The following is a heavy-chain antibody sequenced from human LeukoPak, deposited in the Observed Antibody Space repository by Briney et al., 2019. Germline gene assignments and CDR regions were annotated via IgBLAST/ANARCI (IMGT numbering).Heavy chain of an antibody. D-gene: IGHD4-17*01. Sequence: SETLSLTCTVSGGSISSYYWSWIRQPPGKGLEWIGYIYYSGSTNYNPSLESRVTMSIDTSKNEFSLKLTSVTAADTAVYLCARGIYGDYGLGYWGQGTLVTVSS. CDR2: IYYSGST. CDR3: ARGIYGDYGLGY. V-gene: IGHV4-59*12. J-gene: IGHJ4*02. CDR1: GGSISSYY.